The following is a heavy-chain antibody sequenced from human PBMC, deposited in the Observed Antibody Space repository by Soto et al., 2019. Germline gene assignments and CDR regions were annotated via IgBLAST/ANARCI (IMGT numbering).Heavy chain of an antibody. D-gene: IGHD2-15*01. J-gene: IGHJ2*01. CDR2: ISASTGDT. Sequence: QVQLVQSGAEVKEPGASVKVSCQASGYTFTNYAISWVRQAPGQGLEWMGWISASTGDTDHAQNFQGRLTMTLDTSTNTANMELRSLRTDDTAVYYCARCYCSVGSCYACWHFDLWGRGTLVTVSS. CDR3: ARCYCSVGSCYACWHFDL. V-gene: IGHV1-18*01. CDR1: GYTFTNYA.